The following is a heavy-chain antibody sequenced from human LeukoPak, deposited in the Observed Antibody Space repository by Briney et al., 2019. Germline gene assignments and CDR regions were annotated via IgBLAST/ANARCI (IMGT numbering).Heavy chain of an antibody. V-gene: IGHV1-69*05. Sequence: AVKDSCKASGGTLSSYAISWVRQPPGQGLEWMGVIIRIFGTANYAQKFQGRVTITTDESTSTAYMELSSLRSEDTAVYYWARESIVGATRYFDYWGQGTLVTVSS. J-gene: IGHJ4*02. CDR1: GGTLSSYA. CDR2: IIRIFGTA. CDR3: ARESIVGATRYFDY. D-gene: IGHD1-26*01.